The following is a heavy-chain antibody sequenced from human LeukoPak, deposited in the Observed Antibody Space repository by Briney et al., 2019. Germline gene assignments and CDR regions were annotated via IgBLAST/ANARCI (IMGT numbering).Heavy chain of an antibody. D-gene: IGHD7-27*01. V-gene: IGHV1-2*02. CDR2: INPKSGGT. CDR3: ARDGSGFYYYYMDV. Sequence: ASVKVSCKASGYSFTDYFMHWVRQAPGQGLEWMGWINPKSGGTKYAQNFQGRVTMTRDTSISTAYMEVSSLRSDDTAMYYCARDGSGFYYYYMDVWGKGTTVTVSS. J-gene: IGHJ6*03. CDR1: GYSFTDYF.